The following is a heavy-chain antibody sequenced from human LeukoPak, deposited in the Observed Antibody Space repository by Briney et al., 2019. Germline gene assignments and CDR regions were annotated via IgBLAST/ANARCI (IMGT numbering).Heavy chain of an antibody. CDR1: GFTFSNYW. CDR2: IKQDGSEK. J-gene: IGHJ5*02. Sequence: GGSLRLSCAASGFTFSNYWMSWVRQAPGKGLEWVANIKQDGSEKHYVDSVKGRFTISRDNAKNSLSLQMNSLRAEDTAVYYCARITFYYGSSGYLGWFDPWGQGTLVTVSS. V-gene: IGHV3-7*01. CDR3: ARITFYYGSSGYLGWFDP. D-gene: IGHD3-22*01.